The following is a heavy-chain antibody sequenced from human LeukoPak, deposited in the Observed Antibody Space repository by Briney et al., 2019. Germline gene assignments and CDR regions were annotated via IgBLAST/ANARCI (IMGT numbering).Heavy chain of an antibody. V-gene: IGHV3-23*01. CDR3: AKGGKSGYALVALFDC. Sequence: GGSLRLSCAVSGLTFSSYAVSWVRQAPGKGLEWVSAISGSGGGTYYADSVKGRFAISRDNSKNTLYLQLNSLRAEDTAVYYCAKGGKSGYALVALFDCWGQGTLVTVSS. CDR2: ISGSGGGT. CDR1: GLTFSSYA. J-gene: IGHJ4*02. D-gene: IGHD2-2*01.